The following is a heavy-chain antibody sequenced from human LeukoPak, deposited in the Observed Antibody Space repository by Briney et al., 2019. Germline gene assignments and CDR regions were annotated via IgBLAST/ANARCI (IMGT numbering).Heavy chain of an antibody. CDR1: GYSFTIYW. Sequence: SLTISSMGSGYSFTIYWIGGVGSMPAKGMDWRGIIYPGDSDTRYSPSFQGQVTISADKSISTAYLQWSSLKASDTAMYYCAIRYSGSYNVYWGEGALVTVSS. V-gene: IGHV5-51*01. D-gene: IGHD1-26*01. J-gene: IGHJ4*02. CDR2: IYPGDSDT. CDR3: AIRYSGSYNVY.